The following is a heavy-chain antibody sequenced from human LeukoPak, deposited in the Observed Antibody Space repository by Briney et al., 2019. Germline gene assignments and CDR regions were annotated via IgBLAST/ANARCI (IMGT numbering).Heavy chain of an antibody. D-gene: IGHD2-2*02. CDR3: ARESFYCSSTSCYTDY. J-gene: IGHJ4*02. Sequence: GGSLRLSCAASGFTFSSYSMNWVRQAPGKGLEWVSYISSSSSTICYADSVKGRFTISRDNAKNSLYLQMNSLRAEDTAVYYCARESFYCSSTSCYTDYWGQGTLVTVSS. CDR1: GFTFSSYS. V-gene: IGHV3-48*04. CDR2: ISSSSSTI.